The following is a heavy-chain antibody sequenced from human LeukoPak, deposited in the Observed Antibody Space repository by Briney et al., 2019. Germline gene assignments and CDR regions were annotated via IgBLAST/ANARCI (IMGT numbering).Heavy chain of an antibody. CDR2: INHSGST. V-gene: IGHV4-34*01. CDR3: ARGKLGSYYGSGSYYYFGMDV. D-gene: IGHD3-10*01. CDR1: DGSLRGYY. Sequence: SETLSLTCAVYDGSLRGYYWSWIRQPLGKGLEWIGEINHSGSTNYNPSLKSRVTISIDTSKNQFSLKLSSVTAAVTAVYYCARGKLGSYYGSGSYYYFGMDVWGQGTTVTVSS. J-gene: IGHJ6*02.